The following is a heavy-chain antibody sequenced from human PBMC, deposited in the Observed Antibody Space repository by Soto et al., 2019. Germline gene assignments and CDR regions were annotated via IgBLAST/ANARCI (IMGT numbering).Heavy chain of an antibody. CDR3: ASWGSSSYYYYGMDV. J-gene: IGHJ6*02. V-gene: IGHV3-7*01. D-gene: IGHD6-13*01. CDR1: GFTFSSYW. CDR2: IKQDGSEK. Sequence: PGGSLRLSCAATGFTFSSYWMSWVRQAPGKGLEWVADIKQDGSEKYYVDSVKGRFTISRDNAKNSLYLQMNSLRAEDTAVYYCASWGSSSYYYYGMDVWGQGTTVTVSS.